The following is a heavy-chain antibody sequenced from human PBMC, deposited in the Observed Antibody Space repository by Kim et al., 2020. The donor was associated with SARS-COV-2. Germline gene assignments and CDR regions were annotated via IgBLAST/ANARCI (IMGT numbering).Heavy chain of an antibody. CDR3: AKHPQGYDSAMNDY. CDR1: GFTFSSYA. CDR2: ISGSGGST. V-gene: IGHV3-23*01. J-gene: IGHJ4*02. Sequence: GGSLRLSCAASGFTFSSYAMSWVRQAPGKGLEWVSAISGSGGSTYYADSVKGRFTISRDNSKNTLYLQMNSLRAEDTAVYYCAKHPQGYDSAMNDYWGQGTLVTVSS. D-gene: IGHD3-22*01.